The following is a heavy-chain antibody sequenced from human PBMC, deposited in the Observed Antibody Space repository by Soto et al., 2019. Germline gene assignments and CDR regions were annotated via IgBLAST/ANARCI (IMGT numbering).Heavy chain of an antibody. Sequence: SESRSRPWTVCGATISSFGWSWSLKSCGKGLDWIGCIYATGTTDYNSYLKSRFMTSVDPSKKQFSLKLKSVTAADTPVYYCVRDGPKTLRAWFDPWGQG. CDR2: IYATGTT. CDR3: VRDGPKTLRAWFDP. V-gene: IGHV4-4*07. CDR1: GATISSFG. D-gene: IGHD3-16*01. J-gene: IGHJ5*02.